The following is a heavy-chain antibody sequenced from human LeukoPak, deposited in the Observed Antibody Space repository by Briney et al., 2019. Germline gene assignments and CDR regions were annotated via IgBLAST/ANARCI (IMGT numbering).Heavy chain of an antibody. V-gene: IGHV1-8*01. CDR3: ARGLSSGWYSDY. J-gene: IGHJ4*02. CDR1: GYTFTSYD. CDR2: MNPNSGNT. Sequence: GASVKVSCKASGYTFTSYDINWVRQATGQGLEGMGWMNPNSGNTGYAQKFQGRVTMTRNTSISTAYMELSSLRSEDTAVYYCARGLSSGWYSDYWGQGTLVTVSS. D-gene: IGHD6-19*01.